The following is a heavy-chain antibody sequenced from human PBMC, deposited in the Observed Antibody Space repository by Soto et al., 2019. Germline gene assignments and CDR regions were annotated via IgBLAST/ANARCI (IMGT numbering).Heavy chain of an antibody. V-gene: IGHV1-18*01. D-gene: IGHD2-8*01. CDR2: ISTYNGNT. CDR1: GYSFSNSG. Sequence: ASVKVSCKASGYSFSNSGFSWMRQAPGQGLEWMGWISTYNGNTNYAQKFQGRLSMTRDTSTTTAFMELTTLRSDDTAVYYCARDEYNNGRNWLNPWGQGTLVTVSS. CDR3: ARDEYNNGRNWLNP. J-gene: IGHJ5*02.